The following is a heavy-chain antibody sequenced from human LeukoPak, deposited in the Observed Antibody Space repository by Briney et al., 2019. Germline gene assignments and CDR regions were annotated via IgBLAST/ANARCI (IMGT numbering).Heavy chain of an antibody. Sequence: PGGSLRLSCAASGFTFSSYSMNWVRQAPGKGLEWVSYISSSSSTIYYADSVKGRFTISRDNAKNSLYLQMNSLRAEDTAVYYCAKGAWDVGAMIGWGQGTLVTVSS. CDR1: GFTFSSYS. CDR2: ISSSSSTI. V-gene: IGHV3-48*01. D-gene: IGHD1-26*01. CDR3: AKGAWDVGAMIG. J-gene: IGHJ4*02.